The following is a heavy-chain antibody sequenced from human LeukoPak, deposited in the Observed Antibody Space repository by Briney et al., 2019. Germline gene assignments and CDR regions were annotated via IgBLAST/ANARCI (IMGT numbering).Heavy chain of an antibody. J-gene: IGHJ4*02. CDR3: ARGPPGYCSGGSCSQSYFDY. V-gene: IGHV4-34*01. D-gene: IGHD2-15*01. CDR1: GGSLSGYY. CDR2: INHSGST. Sequence: SETLSLTCAVYGGSLSGYYWSWIRQPPGKGLEWIGEINHSGSTNYNPSLKSRVTISVDTSKNQFSLKLSSVTAADTAVYYCARGPPGYCSGGSCSQSYFDYWGQGTLVTVSS.